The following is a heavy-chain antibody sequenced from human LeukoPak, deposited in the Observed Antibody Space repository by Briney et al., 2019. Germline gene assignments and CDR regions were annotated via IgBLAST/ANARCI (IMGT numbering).Heavy chain of an antibody. CDR2: ISSGGSST. D-gene: IGHD2-2*01. CDR3: AKDKHYCSSASCYLYYFDY. CDR1: GFTFSSYA. J-gene: IGHJ4*02. V-gene: IGHV3-23*01. Sequence: PGGSLRLSCAASGFTFSSYAMSWVRQAPGKGLEWVSAISSGGSSTYYPDSVKGRFTISRDNSKNTLSLQMNSLRGEDTAVYYCAKDKHYCSSASCYLYYFDYWGQGTLVTVSS.